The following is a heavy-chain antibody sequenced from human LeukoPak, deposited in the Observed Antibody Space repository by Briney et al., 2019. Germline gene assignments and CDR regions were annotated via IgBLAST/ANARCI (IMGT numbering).Heavy chain of an antibody. CDR2: IYYSGST. J-gene: IGHJ4*02. Sequence: SETLSLTCPVSGGSISSYYWSWIRQPPGKGLEWIGYIYYSGSTNYNPSLKSRVTISVDTSKNQFSLKLSSVTAADTAVYYCARQGRYSYGPDFDYWGQGTLVTVSS. CDR3: ARQGRYSYGPDFDY. CDR1: GGSISSYY. D-gene: IGHD5-18*01. V-gene: IGHV4-59*08.